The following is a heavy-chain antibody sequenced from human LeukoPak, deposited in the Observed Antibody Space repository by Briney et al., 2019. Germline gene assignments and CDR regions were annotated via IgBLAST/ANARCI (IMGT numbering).Heavy chain of an antibody. CDR3: ARGSIAAAGTDYYYYMDV. Sequence: SETLSLTFAVYGGSFSGYYWSWIRQPPGKGLEWIGEINHSGSTNYNPSLKSRVTISVDTSKNQFSLKLSSVTAADTAVYYCARGSIAAAGTDYYYYMDVWGKGTTVTVSS. J-gene: IGHJ6*03. CDR1: GGSFSGYY. CDR2: INHSGST. D-gene: IGHD6-13*01. V-gene: IGHV4-34*01.